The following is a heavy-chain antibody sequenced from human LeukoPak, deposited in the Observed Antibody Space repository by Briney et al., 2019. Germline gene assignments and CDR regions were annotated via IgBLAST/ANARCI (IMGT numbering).Heavy chain of an antibody. CDR3: ARLGPTADFDY. J-gene: IGHJ4*02. D-gene: IGHD2-21*02. CDR2: IYYSGST. V-gene: IGHV4-59*08. Sequence: SETLSLTCTVSGGSISSYYWSWIRQPPGKGLEWIGYIYYSGSTNDNPSLKSRVTISVDTSKNQFSLKLSSVTAADTAVYYCARLGPTADFDYWGQGTLVTVSS. CDR1: GGSISSYY.